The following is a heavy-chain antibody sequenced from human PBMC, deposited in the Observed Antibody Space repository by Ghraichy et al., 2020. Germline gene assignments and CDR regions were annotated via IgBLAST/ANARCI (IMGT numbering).Heavy chain of an antibody. CDR1: GFTFSSYS. CDR2: ISSSSSYI. J-gene: IGHJ6*03. V-gene: IGHV3-21*01. Sequence: GESLNISCAASGFTFSSYSMNWVRQAPGKGLEWVSSISSSSSYIYYADSVKGRFTISRDNAKNSLYLQMNSLRAEDTAVYYCARILAKGGSYYYYYYMDVWGKGTTVTVSS. CDR3: ARILAKGGSYYYYYYMDV. D-gene: IGHD3-16*01.